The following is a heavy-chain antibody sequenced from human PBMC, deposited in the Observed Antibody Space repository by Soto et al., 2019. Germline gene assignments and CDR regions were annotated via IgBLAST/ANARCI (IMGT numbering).Heavy chain of an antibody. Sequence: EVQLVESGGGLVQPGGSLRLSCAASGFTFTTYSMSWLRQAPGKGLEWVSYITSSSGTIYYADSAKGRFTISRDNAKNSLYLQMNSLRDEDTAVYYCVRGNIAYSCINTRPCGMDVWGQGTTVTVSS. J-gene: IGHJ6*02. CDR2: ITSSSGTI. CDR3: VRGNIAYSCINTRPCGMDV. V-gene: IGHV3-48*02. D-gene: IGHD6-13*01. CDR1: GFTFTTYS.